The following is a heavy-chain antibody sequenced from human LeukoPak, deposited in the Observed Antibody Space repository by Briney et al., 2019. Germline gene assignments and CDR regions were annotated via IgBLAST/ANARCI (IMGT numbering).Heavy chain of an antibody. Sequence: GGSLRLSCAASGFTFSSYSMNWARQAPGKGLEWVSSISSSSSYIYYADSVKGRFTISRDNAKNSLYLQMNSLRAEDTAVYYCAGAVAGKGVYVYWGQGTLVTVSS. CDR3: AGAVAGKGVYVY. J-gene: IGHJ4*02. D-gene: IGHD6-19*01. CDR1: GFTFSSYS. V-gene: IGHV3-21*01. CDR2: ISSSSSYI.